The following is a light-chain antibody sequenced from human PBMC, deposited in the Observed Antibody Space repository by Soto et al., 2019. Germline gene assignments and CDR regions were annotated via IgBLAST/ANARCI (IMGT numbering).Light chain of an antibody. J-gene: IGKJ1*01. V-gene: IGKV3-20*01. CDR3: QQYGSTPPGT. CDR1: QSLRSTY. Sequence: EFVLTQSPGILSLSPGERAPLSCRARQSLRSTYLAWYQQKPGQAPRLLIYDASNRAIGIPDRFSGSGSGTDFTLTISRLEPEDFAVYYCQQYGSTPPGTFGQGTKVDIK. CDR2: DAS.